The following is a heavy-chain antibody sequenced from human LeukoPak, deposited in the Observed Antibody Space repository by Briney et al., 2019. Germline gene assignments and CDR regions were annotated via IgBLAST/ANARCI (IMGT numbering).Heavy chain of an antibody. CDR2: INPNSGGT. V-gene: IGHV1-2*02. Sequence: ASVKVSCKASGYTFTGYYMHWVRQAPGQGLEWMGWINPNSGGTNYAQKFQGRVTMTRDTSISTAYMELSRLRSDDTAVYYCARDYSVDGSGSITRGYWGQGTLVTVSS. CDR1: GYTFTGYY. J-gene: IGHJ4*02. CDR3: ARDYSVDGSGSITRGY. D-gene: IGHD3-22*01.